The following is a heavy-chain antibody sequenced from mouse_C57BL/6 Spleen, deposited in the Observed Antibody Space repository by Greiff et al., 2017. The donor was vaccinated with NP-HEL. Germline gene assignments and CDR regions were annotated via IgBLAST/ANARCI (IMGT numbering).Heavy chain of an antibody. J-gene: IGHJ2*01. Sequence: VQLKESGPELVKPGASVKISCKASGYSFTGYYMNWVKQSPEKSLEWIGEINPSTGGTTYNQKFKAKATLTVDKSSSTAYMQLKSLTSEDSAVYYCARSGLYYGSSYVYWGQGTTLTVSS. CDR2: INPSTGGT. CDR3: ARSGLYYGSSYVY. CDR1: GYSFTGYY. V-gene: IGHV1-42*01. D-gene: IGHD1-1*01.